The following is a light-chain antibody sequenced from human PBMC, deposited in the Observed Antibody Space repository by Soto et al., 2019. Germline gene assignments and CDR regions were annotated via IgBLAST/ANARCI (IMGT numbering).Light chain of an antibody. CDR1: QSISSW. CDR3: QQYNSYPYT. V-gene: IGKV1-5*01. CDR2: DAS. J-gene: IGKJ2*01. Sequence: DIQMTQSPSTLSASVGDRVTITCRASQSISSWLAWYQQKPGKAPKLLIYDASSLESGVPSRFSGSGSGTEFTLTISSLQPEDFATYYCQQYNSYPYTFGQGTELEIK.